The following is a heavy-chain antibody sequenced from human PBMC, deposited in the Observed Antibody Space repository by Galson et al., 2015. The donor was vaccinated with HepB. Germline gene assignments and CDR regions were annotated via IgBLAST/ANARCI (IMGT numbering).Heavy chain of an antibody. CDR1: GGTFSIYA. CDR3: ARYPVRGGITGFFDD. V-gene: IGHV1-69*04. D-gene: IGHD3-16*01. CDR2: IIPSLGLA. J-gene: IGHJ4*02. Sequence: SVKVSCKASGGTFSIYALSWVRQAPGQGLEWMGRIIPSLGLANYAQKFQGRVTITADKSTATAYMELSSLRSEDTAVYYCARYPVRGGITGFFDDWGQGTLVTVSS.